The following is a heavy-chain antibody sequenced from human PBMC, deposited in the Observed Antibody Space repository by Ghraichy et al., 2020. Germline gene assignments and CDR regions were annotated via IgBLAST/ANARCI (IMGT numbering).Heavy chain of an antibody. CDR2: IRYDGSNK. J-gene: IGHJ6*02. D-gene: IGHD5-24*01. V-gene: IGHV3-30*02. CDR1: GFTFSSYG. CDR3: AKDLPDENFRWLHQYLPPPDRYGMDV. Sequence: GESLNISCAASGFTFSSYGMHWVRQAPGKGLEWVAFIRYDGSNKYYADSVKGRFTISRDNSKNTLYLQMNSLRAEDTAVYYCAKDLPDENFRWLHQYLPPPDRYGMDVWGQGTTVTVSS.